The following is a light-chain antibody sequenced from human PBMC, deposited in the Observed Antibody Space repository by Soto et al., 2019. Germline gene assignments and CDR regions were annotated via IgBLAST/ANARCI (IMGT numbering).Light chain of an antibody. CDR2: EVN. J-gene: IGLJ1*01. Sequence: QSVLTQPASMSGSPGQSITISCTGTSSDIGGYNYVSWYQQHPDKAPKLMIFEVNDRPSGVSNRFSGSKSGNTASLTISGLQAEDEADYYCNSYTSDYTYVFGTGTKLTVL. CDR3: NSYTSDYTYV. V-gene: IGLV2-14*01. CDR1: SSDIGGYNY.